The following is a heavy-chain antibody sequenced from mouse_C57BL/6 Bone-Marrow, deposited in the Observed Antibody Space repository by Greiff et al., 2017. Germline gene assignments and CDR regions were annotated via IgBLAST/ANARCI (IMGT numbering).Heavy chain of an antibody. CDR2: IYPGNSDT. J-gene: IGHJ4*01. CDR1: GYTFTSYW. Sequence: VQLKQSGTVLARPGASVKMSCKTSGYTFTSYWMHWVKQRPGQGLEWIGAIYPGNSDTSYNQKFKGKAKLTAVTSASTAYMELSSLTNEDSAVYYCTKVLHYYGSSHYAMDYWGQGTSVTVSS. D-gene: IGHD1-1*01. CDR3: TKVLHYYGSSHYAMDY. V-gene: IGHV1-5*01.